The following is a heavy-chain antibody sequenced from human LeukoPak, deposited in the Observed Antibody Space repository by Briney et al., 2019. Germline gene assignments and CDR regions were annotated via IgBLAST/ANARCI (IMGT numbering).Heavy chain of an antibody. D-gene: IGHD4-17*01. V-gene: IGHV4-59*01. J-gene: IGHJ3*02. CDR1: GGSISSYY. CDR3: ARVPTTVPWSDAFDI. Sequence: SETLSLTCTVSGGSISSYYWSWIRQPPGKGLEWIGYIYYSGSTNYNPSLKSRVTISVDTSKNQFSLKLSSVTAADTAVHYCARVPTTVPWSDAFDIWGQGTMVTVSS. CDR2: IYYSGST.